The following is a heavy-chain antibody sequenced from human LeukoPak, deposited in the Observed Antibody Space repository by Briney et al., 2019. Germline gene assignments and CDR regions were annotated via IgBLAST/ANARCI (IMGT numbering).Heavy chain of an antibody. CDR2: ISCVGGSP. Sequence: GSLRLSCAASGFPFSSYAISWVGQGPGKGREWASAISCVGGSPYYADSVKGRFTISRDNSKTRLYLQMNSLRAEATAVYYCAKDQGLWFGDLSRRDYYYYGMDVWGQGTTVTVSS. J-gene: IGHJ6*02. CDR3: AKDQGLWFGDLSRRDYYYYGMDV. CDR1: GFPFSSYA. D-gene: IGHD3-10*01. V-gene: IGHV3-23*01.